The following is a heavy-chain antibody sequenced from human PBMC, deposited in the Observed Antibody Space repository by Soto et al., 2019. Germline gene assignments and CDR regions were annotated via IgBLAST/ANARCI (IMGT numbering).Heavy chain of an antibody. D-gene: IGHD6-19*01. CDR3: ARVILPYRSGWYYFDY. Sequence: QVQLQESGPGLVKPSETLSLTCTVSGASVSSGSYYWSWIRQPPGKGLEWIGYIYYSGSTNYNPSLKSRVTISLDTSKHQFSLKLSSVTAADAAVYYCARVILPYRSGWYYFDYWGQGTLVTVSS. CDR1: GASVSSGSYY. J-gene: IGHJ4*02. V-gene: IGHV4-61*01. CDR2: IYYSGST.